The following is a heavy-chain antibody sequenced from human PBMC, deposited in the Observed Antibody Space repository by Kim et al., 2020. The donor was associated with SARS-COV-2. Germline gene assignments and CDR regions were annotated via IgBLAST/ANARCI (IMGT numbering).Heavy chain of an antibody. CDR2: IWYDGSNK. V-gene: IGHV3-33*01. J-gene: IGHJ4*02. CDR3: ARVVVASAYYFDY. CDR1: GFTFSSYG. D-gene: IGHD2-15*01. Sequence: GGSLRLSCAASGFTFSSYGMHWVRQAPGKGLEWVAVIWYDGSNKYYADSVKGRFTISRDNSKNTLYLQMNSLRAEDTAVYYCARVVVASAYYFDYWGQGTLVTVSS.